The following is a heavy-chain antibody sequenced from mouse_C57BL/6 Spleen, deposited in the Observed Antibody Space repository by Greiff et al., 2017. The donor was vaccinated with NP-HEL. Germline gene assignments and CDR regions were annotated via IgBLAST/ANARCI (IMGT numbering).Heavy chain of an antibody. CDR2: ISSGSSTI. V-gene: IGHV5-17*01. CDR1: GFTFSDYG. CDR3: ASRYAMDY. J-gene: IGHJ4*01. Sequence: EVHLVESGGGLVKPGGSLKLSCAATGFTFSDYGMHWVRQAPEKGLEWVAYISSGSSTIYYADTVKGRFTISRDNAKNTLFLQMTSLRSEDTAMYYCASRYAMDYWGQGTSVTVSS.